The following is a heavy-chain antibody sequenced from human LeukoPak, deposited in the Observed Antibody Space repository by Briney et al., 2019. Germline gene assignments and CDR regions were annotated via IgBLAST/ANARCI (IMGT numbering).Heavy chain of an antibody. CDR3: GRVKGSSTFDY. CDR2: ISYDGSNK. D-gene: IGHD2-2*01. V-gene: IGHV3-30-3*01. Sequence: GGSLRLSCAASGFTFSSYTSHSVRQAPGKGLEWVAVISYDGSNKYYAHPVKGRFTISRDNSKNTLYLQMNSLRAEDTAVYYCGRVKGSSTFDYWGQGTLVTVSS. J-gene: IGHJ4*02. CDR1: GFTFSSYT.